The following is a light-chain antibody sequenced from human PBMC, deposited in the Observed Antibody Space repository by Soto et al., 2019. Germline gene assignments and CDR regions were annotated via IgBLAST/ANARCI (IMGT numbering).Light chain of an antibody. CDR2: AAS. Sequence: EIQLTQSPSFLSASVGDRVTITCRASQDISRYLAWYQQKAGKAPKLLIYAASTLQKGVPSRFSGSGSGTEFTLTISSLQPDDFATYYCQQLNTYPLFTFGPGTEVDI. J-gene: IGKJ3*01. CDR3: QQLNTYPLFT. V-gene: IGKV1-9*01. CDR1: QDISRY.